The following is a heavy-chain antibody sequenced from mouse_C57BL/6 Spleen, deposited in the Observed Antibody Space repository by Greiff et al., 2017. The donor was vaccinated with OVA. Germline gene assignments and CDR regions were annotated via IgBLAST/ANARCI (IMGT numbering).Heavy chain of an antibody. CDR1: GYAFSSSW. CDR3: ARCAPTVYYFDY. Sequence: QVQLQQSGPELVKPGASVKISCTASGYAFSSSWMNWVRQRPGKGLEWIGRIYPGGGDTNYNGTFKGKATLTADKSSSTAYMQLSSLASEDSAVYACARCAPTVYYFDYWGQGTTLTVSA. J-gene: IGHJ2*01. CDR2: IYPGGGDT. D-gene: IGHD2-10*01. V-gene: IGHV1-82*01.